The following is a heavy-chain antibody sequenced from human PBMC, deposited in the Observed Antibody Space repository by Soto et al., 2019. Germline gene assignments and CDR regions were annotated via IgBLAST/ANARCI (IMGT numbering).Heavy chain of an antibody. CDR1: GFTFSNYG. D-gene: IGHD3-10*01. J-gene: IGHJ4*02. Sequence: QVQLVESGGGVVQPGRSLRLSCAASGFTFSNYGMHWVRQAPGKGLEWVAIIWYDGSNKYYADSVKGRFTISRDNSKNTLYLQMNSLRAEDTAVYYCARTYGSESYSLFDYWGQGTLVTVSS. CDR3: ARTYGSESYSLFDY. CDR2: IWYDGSNK. V-gene: IGHV3-33*01.